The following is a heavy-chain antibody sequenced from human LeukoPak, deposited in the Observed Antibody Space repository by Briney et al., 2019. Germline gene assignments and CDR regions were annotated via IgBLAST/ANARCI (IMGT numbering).Heavy chain of an antibody. V-gene: IGHV3-53*01. D-gene: IGHD6-13*01. CDR3: ARGMGSSWYYFDY. J-gene: IGHJ4*02. CDR2: IYGGGTT. Sequence: GGSLRLSCAASGFTFSSHSMNWVRQAPGKGLEWVSLIYGGGTTYYADSVKGRFTISRDNSKNTLYLQMNSLRAEDTAVYYCARGMGSSWYYFDYWGQGTLVTVSS. CDR1: GFTFSSHS.